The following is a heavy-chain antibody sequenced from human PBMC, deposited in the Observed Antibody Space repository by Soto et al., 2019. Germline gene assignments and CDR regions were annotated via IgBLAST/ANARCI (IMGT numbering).Heavy chain of an antibody. D-gene: IGHD3-16*01. V-gene: IGHV3-11*06. CDR1: GFTFSDYY. J-gene: IGHJ4*02. Sequence: GGSLRLSCAASGFTFSDYYXSWIRQAPGKGLEWVSYISSSSSYTNHAASVKGRFTISRDNAKNSLYLQMNSLRAEXTXXXYCASRRXXXXLGGYWXQGTLV. CDR3: ASRRXXXXLGGY. CDR2: ISSSSSYT.